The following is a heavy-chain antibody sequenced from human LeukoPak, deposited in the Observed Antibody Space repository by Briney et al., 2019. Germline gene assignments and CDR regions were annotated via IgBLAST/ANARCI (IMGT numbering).Heavy chain of an antibody. CDR1: GGSISSGSYY. J-gene: IGHJ4*02. Sequence: SETLSLTCTVSGGSISSGSYYWSWIRQPAGKGLEWIGRIYTSGSTSYNPSLKSRVTISVDTSKNQFSLKLSSVTAADTAVYYCARDRGIAIDYWGQGTLVTVSS. CDR3: ARDRGIAIDY. V-gene: IGHV4-61*02. CDR2: IYTSGST. D-gene: IGHD6-13*01.